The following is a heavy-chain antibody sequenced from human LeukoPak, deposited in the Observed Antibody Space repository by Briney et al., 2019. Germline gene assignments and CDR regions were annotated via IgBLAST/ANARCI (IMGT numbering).Heavy chain of an antibody. Sequence: ASVKVSCKASGYTLTSYDINWVRQATGQGLEWMGWMNPNSGNTGYAQKFQGRVTITADKSTSTAYMELSSRRSEDTAVYYCATWSPNIVATMRTSYYYYYMDVWGKGTTVTVSS. V-gene: IGHV1-8*01. CDR1: GYTLTSYD. CDR3: ATWSPNIVATMRTSYYYYYMDV. J-gene: IGHJ6*03. CDR2: MNPNSGNT. D-gene: IGHD5-12*01.